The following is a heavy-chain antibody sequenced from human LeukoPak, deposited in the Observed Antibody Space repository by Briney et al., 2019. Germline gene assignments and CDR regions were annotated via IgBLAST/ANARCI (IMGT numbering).Heavy chain of an antibody. V-gene: IGHV1-24*01. CDR2: FDPEDGET. CDR1: GYTLTELS. CDR3: ATYSVGMDV. Sequence: ASVKVSCKVSGYTLTELSMHWVRQAPGKGLEWMGGFDPEDGETIYAQKFQGRVTMTGDTSTDTAYMELSSLRSEDTAVYYCATYSVGMDVWGQGTTVTVSS. J-gene: IGHJ6*02. D-gene: IGHD4-11*01.